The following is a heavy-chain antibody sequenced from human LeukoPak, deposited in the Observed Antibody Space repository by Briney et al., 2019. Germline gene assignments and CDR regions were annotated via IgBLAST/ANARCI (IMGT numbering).Heavy chain of an antibody. CDR3: AGGADFDY. CDR1: GFTFSSYA. D-gene: IGHD4-17*01. CDR2: ISSNGGTI. J-gene: IGHJ4*02. V-gene: IGHV3-64*01. Sequence: GGSLRLSCAASGFTFSSYAMRWVRQAPGKGLECVSVISSNGGTIYYANSVKGRFTISRDNSKNTLYLQMGSLRAEDMAVYYCAGGADFDYWGQGTLVTVSS.